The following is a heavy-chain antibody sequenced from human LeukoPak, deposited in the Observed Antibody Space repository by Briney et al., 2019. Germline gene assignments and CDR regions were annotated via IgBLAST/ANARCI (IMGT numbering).Heavy chain of an antibody. V-gene: IGHV4-4*07. CDR2: IYSSGST. J-gene: IGHJ4*02. CDR1: GGSMNNYY. D-gene: IGHD1-14*01. Sequence: SETLSLTCTVSGGSMNNYYWNWIRQPAGKGLEWIGHIYSSGSTNYNPSLKSRVTKSIDTSKNQFFLKLSSVTAADTAVYYCARRTDYWGQGTLVTVSS. CDR3: ARRTDY.